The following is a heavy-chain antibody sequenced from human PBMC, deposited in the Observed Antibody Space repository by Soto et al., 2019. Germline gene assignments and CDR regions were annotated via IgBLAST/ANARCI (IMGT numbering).Heavy chain of an antibody. J-gene: IGHJ5*02. CDR1: GFTFSSYS. CDR3: AREKGVDLNWFDP. CDR2: ISSSSSYI. Sequence: GGSLRLSCAASGFTFSSYSMNWVRQAPGKGLEWVSSISSSSSYIYYADSVKGRFTISRDNAKNSLYLQMNSLRAEDTAVYYYAREKGVDLNWFDPWGQGTLVTVSS. V-gene: IGHV3-21*01.